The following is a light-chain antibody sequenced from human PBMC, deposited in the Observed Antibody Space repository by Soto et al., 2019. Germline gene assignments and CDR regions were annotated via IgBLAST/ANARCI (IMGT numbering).Light chain of an antibody. Sequence: DIQMTQSPSSLSASVGDRVTITCRASQDISNYLAWYQQKPRKVPKLLMYGASTLQSGVPSRFSGSGSGTDFTLTISSLQTEDVATYYCQNYNRAPWTFGQGTKVESK. V-gene: IGKV1-27*01. CDR1: QDISNY. CDR3: QNYNRAPWT. CDR2: GAS. J-gene: IGKJ1*01.